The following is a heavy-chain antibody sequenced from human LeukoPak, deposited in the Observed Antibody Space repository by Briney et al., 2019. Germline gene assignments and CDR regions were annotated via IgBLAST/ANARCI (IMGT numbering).Heavy chain of an antibody. CDR2: IYYSGST. V-gene: IGHV4-39*07. J-gene: IGHJ5*02. Sequence: PGGSLRLSCTVSGGSISSSSYYWGWIRQPPGKGLEWIGSIYYSGSTYYNPSLRSRVTISIDTSRKHFFLKLKSVTAADTAVYYCARELPATVTTEYNWFDPWGQGTLVTVSS. CDR3: ARELPATVTTEYNWFDP. CDR1: GGSISSSSYY. D-gene: IGHD4-11*01.